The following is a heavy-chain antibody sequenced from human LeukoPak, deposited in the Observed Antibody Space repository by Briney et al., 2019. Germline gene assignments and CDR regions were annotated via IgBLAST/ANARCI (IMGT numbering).Heavy chain of an antibody. V-gene: IGHV3-30*19. CDR2: ILYDGSNK. D-gene: IGHD3-10*01. CDR3: ATELIRSGELLSGDY. J-gene: IGHJ4*02. CDR1: GFTFSSYG. Sequence: GGSLRLSCAASGFTFSSYGMHWVRQAPGKGLEWVSVILYDGSNKNYADSVKGRFTISRDNSKNTLYLQMHSLRAEDTAVYYCATELIRSGELLSGDYWGQGTLVTVSS.